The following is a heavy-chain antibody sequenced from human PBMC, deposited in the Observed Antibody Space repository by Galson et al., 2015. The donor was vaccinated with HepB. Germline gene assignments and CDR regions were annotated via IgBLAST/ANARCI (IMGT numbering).Heavy chain of an antibody. Sequence: SLRLSCAASGFTFSSYSMNWVRQAPGKGLEWVSYISSSSSTIYYADSVKGRFTISRDNAKNSLYLQMNSLRAEDTAVYYCAGGLRYLRYWGQGTLVTVSS. CDR3: AGGLRYLRY. D-gene: IGHD3-9*01. V-gene: IGHV3-48*01. CDR2: ISSSSSTI. CDR1: GFTFSSYS. J-gene: IGHJ4*02.